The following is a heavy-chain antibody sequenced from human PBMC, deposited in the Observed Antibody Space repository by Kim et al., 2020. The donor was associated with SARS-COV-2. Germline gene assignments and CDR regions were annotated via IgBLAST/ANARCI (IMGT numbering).Heavy chain of an antibody. CDR3: ARSMGGTDAFDV. J-gene: IGHJ3*01. CDR2: IHYSGRT. V-gene: IGHV4-61*01. D-gene: IGHD3-10*01. CDR1: GGSINSDNYY. Sequence: SETLSLTCTVSGGSINSDNYYWTWIRQPPGKGLEWIGSIHYSGRTNYFPSLRDRVTMSINTSKNQFSLKLTSVTAADTALYYCARSMGGTDAFDVWGQGALVTVSS.